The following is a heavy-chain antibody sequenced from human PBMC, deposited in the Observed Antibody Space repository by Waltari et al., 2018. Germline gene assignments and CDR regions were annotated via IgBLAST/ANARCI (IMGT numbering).Heavy chain of an antibody. CDR3: ARGSGSNHNNFDY. Sequence: QVQLVESGGGVVQPGTPLRLSCAASGFTPSSPGIHRFRQAPGKGLEWVAVLWYDGNHIFYADSVKGRFTVSRDSSKNTLFLQMNSLSAEDTAVYFCARGSGSNHNNFDYWGQGTLVTVSS. J-gene: IGHJ4*02. CDR2: LWYDGNHI. D-gene: IGHD3-3*01. V-gene: IGHV3-33*01. CDR1: GFTPSSPG.